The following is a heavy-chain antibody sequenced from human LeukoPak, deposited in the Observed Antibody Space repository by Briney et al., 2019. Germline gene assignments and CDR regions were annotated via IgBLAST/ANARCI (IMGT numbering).Heavy chain of an antibody. CDR3: ARRGIAAAGYGDSFDY. CDR1: GGSFSGHY. V-gene: IGHV4-34*01. D-gene: IGHD6-13*01. J-gene: IGHJ4*02. Sequence: SETLSLTCAVSGGSFSGHYWSWIRQPPGKGLEWIGEINHSGSTSYNPSLKSRVSISVDASKNQFSLKLSSVTAADTAVYYCARRGIAAAGYGDSFDYWGQGTLVTVSS. CDR2: INHSGST.